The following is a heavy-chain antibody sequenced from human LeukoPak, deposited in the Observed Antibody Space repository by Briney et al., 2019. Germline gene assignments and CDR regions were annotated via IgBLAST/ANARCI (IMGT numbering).Heavy chain of an antibody. J-gene: IGHJ3*02. CDR2: LNRNGDIT. CDR1: GFTFSSYS. D-gene: IGHD1-7*01. V-gene: IGHV3-NL1*01. Sequence: PGGSLRLSCAASGFTFSSYSMNWVRQAPGKGLEWVSGLNRNGDITGYADPVKGRFIISRDNSKNTLYLQMNSLRAEDTAVYYCARVQGITGTTGAFDIWGQGTMVTVSS. CDR3: ARVQGITGTTGAFDI.